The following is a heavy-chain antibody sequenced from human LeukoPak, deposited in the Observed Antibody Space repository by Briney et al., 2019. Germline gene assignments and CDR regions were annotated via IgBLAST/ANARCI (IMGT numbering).Heavy chain of an antibody. D-gene: IGHD6-13*01. J-gene: IGHJ4*02. CDR1: GYTFTSYY. V-gene: IGHV1-46*01. CDR2: INPSGGST. CDR3: ARDRVAAAGTRAENFDY. Sequence: ASVKVSCKASGYTFTSYYMHWVRQAPGQGLEWMGIINPSGGSTSYAQKFQGRVTMTRDTSTSTVYKELSSLRSEDTAVYYCARDRVAAAGTRAENFDYWGQGTLVTVSS.